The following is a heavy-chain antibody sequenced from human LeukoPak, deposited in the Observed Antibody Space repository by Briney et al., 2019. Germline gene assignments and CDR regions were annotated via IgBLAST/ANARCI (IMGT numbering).Heavy chain of an antibody. D-gene: IGHD6-13*01. CDR1: GGSFSGYY. CDR2: INHSGST. CDR3: ARRHSSSWKGYFDY. V-gene: IGHV4-34*01. Sequence: SETLSLTCAVYGGSFSGYYWSWIRQPPGKGLEWIGEINHSGSTNYNPSLKSRVTISVDTSKNQFSLKLSSVTAADTAVYYCARRHSSSWKGYFDYWGQGTLVTVSS. J-gene: IGHJ4*02.